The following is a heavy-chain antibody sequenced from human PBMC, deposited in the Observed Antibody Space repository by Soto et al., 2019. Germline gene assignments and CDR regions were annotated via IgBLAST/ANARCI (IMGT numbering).Heavy chain of an antibody. CDR1: GFTFSSYG. CDR3: AKEGLWFGELFGGMDV. CDR2: ISYDGSNK. Sequence: PGGSLRLSXAASGFTFSSYGMHWVRQAPGKGLEWVAVISYDGSNKYYADSVKGRFTISRDNSKNTLYLQMNSLRAEDTAVYYRAKEGLWFGELFGGMDVWGQGTTVTVSS. V-gene: IGHV3-30*18. J-gene: IGHJ6*02. D-gene: IGHD3-10*01.